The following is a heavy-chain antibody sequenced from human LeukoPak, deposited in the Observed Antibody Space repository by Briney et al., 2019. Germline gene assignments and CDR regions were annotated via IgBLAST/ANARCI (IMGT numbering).Heavy chain of an antibody. D-gene: IGHD3-22*01. CDR1: GFTFSSYS. CDR3: ARVAYYYDSSGYYHYYYMDV. Sequence: PGGSLRLSCAASGFTFSSYSMNWVRQAPGKGLEWVSYISSSSSTIYYADSVKGRFTISRDNAKNSLYLQMNSLRAEDTAVYYCARVAYYYDSSGYYHYYYMDVWGKGTTVTVSS. J-gene: IGHJ6*03. CDR2: ISSSSSTI. V-gene: IGHV3-48*01.